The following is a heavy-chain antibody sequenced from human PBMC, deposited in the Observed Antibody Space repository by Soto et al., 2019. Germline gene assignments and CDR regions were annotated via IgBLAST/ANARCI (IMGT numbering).Heavy chain of an antibody. CDR2: IYYSGST. CDR1: GGSISSYY. V-gene: IGHV4-59*01. D-gene: IGHD3-9*01. CDR3: ARGGSFDWLTRFDY. Sequence: SETLSITCTVSGGSISSYYWSWIRQPPGKGLEWIGYIYYSGSTNYNPSLKSRVTISVDTSKNQFSLKLSSVTAADTAVYYCARGGSFDWLTRFDYWGQGTLVTVSS. J-gene: IGHJ4*02.